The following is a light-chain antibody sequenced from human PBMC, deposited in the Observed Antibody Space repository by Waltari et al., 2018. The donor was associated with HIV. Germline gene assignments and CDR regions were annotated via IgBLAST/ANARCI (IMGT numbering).Light chain of an antibody. Sequence: QSAPTQPRSVSGPPGPSVTISCTGTSSDVGGYNYISWYQQHPGKAPKLMIYDVSNRPSGVPDRFSGSKSGNTASLTISGLQAEDEADYYCCSYAGSYTFVVFGGGTKLTVL. CDR1: SSDVGGYNY. J-gene: IGLJ2*01. V-gene: IGLV2-11*01. CDR2: DVS. CDR3: CSYAGSYTFVV.